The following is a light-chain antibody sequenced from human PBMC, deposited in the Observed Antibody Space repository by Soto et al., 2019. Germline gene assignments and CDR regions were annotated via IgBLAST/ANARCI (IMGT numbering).Light chain of an antibody. CDR1: QSVSSY. Sequence: EIVLTQSPATLSLSPGEIATLSCRASQSVSSYLAWYQQKPGQAPRLLIYDASNRATGIPARFSGSGSGTDFTLTISSLEPEDFAVYYCQQRSNWPLTFGGGNKVEI. CDR2: DAS. J-gene: IGKJ4*01. CDR3: QQRSNWPLT. V-gene: IGKV3-11*01.